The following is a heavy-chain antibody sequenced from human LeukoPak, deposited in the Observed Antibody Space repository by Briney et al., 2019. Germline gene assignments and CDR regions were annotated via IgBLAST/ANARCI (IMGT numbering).Heavy chain of an antibody. CDR3: AREGHLRDSSGYYHSSGFDY. J-gene: IGHJ4*02. Sequence: GASVKVSCKASGYTFTSYGISWVRQAPGQGLEWMGWISAYNGNTNYAQKLQGRVTMTTDTSTSTAYMELRSLRSDDTAVYYCAREGHLRDSSGYYHSSGFDYWGQGTLVTVSS. V-gene: IGHV1-18*01. D-gene: IGHD3-22*01. CDR2: ISAYNGNT. CDR1: GYTFTSYG.